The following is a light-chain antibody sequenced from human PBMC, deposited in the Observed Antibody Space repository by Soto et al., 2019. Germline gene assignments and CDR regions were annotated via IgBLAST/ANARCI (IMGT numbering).Light chain of an antibody. CDR2: DAS. Sequence: DIQMTQSPSILSASVGDRVTITCRASQSIRSWLAWYQQKPGEAPKLLIYDASSLESGVPSRFSGTGSGTEFTLIISSLQPDDFATYYCQQSYSTLITFGQGTRLEIK. CDR3: QQSYSTLIT. J-gene: IGKJ5*01. CDR1: QSIRSW. V-gene: IGKV1-5*01.